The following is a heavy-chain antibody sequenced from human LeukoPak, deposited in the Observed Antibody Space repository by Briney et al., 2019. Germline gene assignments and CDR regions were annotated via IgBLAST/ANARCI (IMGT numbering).Heavy chain of an antibody. J-gene: IGHJ4*02. CDR3: ARKDIVVVVAAPGATFDY. CDR1: GYSTSSPYY. V-gene: IGHV4-38-2*02. CDR2: IYYSGST. D-gene: IGHD2-15*01. Sequence: SETLSLTCTVSGYSTSSPYYWGWIRQPPGKGLEWIGSIYYSGSTYYNPSLKSRVTISVDTSKNQFSLKLSSVTAADTAVYYCARKDIVVVVAAPGATFDYWGQGTLVTVSS.